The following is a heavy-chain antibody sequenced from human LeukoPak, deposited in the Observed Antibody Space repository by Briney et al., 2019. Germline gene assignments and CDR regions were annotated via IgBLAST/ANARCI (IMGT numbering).Heavy chain of an antibody. V-gene: IGHV3-30*02. Sequence: PGGSLRLSCAASGFTFSSYWMSWVRQAPGKGLEWVAFIRYDGSNKYYADSVKGRFTISRDSSKNTLYLQMNSLRPEDTAVYYCAKDRQGYSYGYWGFDYWGQGTLVTVSS. CDR1: GFTFSSYW. D-gene: IGHD5-18*01. J-gene: IGHJ4*02. CDR3: AKDRQGYSYGYWGFDY. CDR2: IRYDGSNK.